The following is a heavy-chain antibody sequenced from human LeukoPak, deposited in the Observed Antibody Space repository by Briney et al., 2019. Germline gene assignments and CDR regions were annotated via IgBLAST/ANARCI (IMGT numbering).Heavy chain of an antibody. J-gene: IGHJ5*02. Sequence: SETLPLTCTVSGGSISSYHWSWIRQPPGKGLEWIGYIYYSGSTSYNPSLKSRVTILVDTSKNQFSLKLSSVTVADTAVYYCARDSARGNWLDPWGQGTLVTVSS. V-gene: IGHV4-59*01. CDR1: GGSISSYH. D-gene: IGHD3-10*01. CDR3: ARDSARGNWLDP. CDR2: IYYSGST.